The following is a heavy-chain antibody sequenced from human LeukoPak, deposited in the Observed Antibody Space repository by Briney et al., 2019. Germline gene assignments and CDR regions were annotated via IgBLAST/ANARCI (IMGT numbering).Heavy chain of an antibody. CDR1: GGSISSSSYY. V-gene: IGHV4-39*07. D-gene: IGHD3-9*01. Sequence: PSETLSLTCTVSGGSISSSSYYWGWIRQPPGKGLEWIGSIYYSGSTYYNPSLKSRVTISVDTSKNQFSLKLSSVTAADTAVYYCARVDPYYDILTGYRDPTYYFDYWGQGTLVTVSS. CDR2: IYYSGST. J-gene: IGHJ4*02. CDR3: ARVDPYYDILTGYRDPTYYFDY.